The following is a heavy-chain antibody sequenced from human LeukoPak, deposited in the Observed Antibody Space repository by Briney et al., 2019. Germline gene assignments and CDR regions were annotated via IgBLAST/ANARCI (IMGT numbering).Heavy chain of an antibody. CDR2: IIPIFGTA. V-gene: IGHV1-69*05. Sequence: GASVKVSCKASGGTFSSYAISWVRQAPGQGLEWMGGIIPIFGTANYAQKFQGRATITTDESTSTAYMELSSLRSEDTAVYYCAREMVRSSGFDPWGQGTLVTVSS. D-gene: IGHD3-3*01. CDR1: GGTFSSYA. CDR3: AREMVRSSGFDP. J-gene: IGHJ5*02.